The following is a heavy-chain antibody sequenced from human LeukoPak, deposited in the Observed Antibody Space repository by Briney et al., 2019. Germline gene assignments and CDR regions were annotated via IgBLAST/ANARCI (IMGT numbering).Heavy chain of an antibody. D-gene: IGHD6-13*01. J-gene: IGHJ6*03. CDR1: GYSISSGYY. V-gene: IGHV4-38-2*02. Sequence: SETLSLTCTVSGYSISSGYYWGWIRQPPGKGLEWIGSIYHSGSTYYNPSLKSRVTISVDTSKNQFSLKLSSVTAADTAVYYCSKYSSSWYAPFYYYYMDVWGQGTLVTVSS. CDR2: IYHSGST. CDR3: SKYSSSWYAPFYYYYMDV.